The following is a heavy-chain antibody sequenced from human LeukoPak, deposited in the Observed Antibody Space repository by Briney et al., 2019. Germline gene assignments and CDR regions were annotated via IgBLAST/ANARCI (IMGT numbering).Heavy chain of an antibody. J-gene: IGHJ4*02. CDR1: GYTFTSYY. CDR3: ARVTGAYIAAAGPYFDY. CDR2: INPSGGST. V-gene: IGHV1-46*01. Sequence: ASVKVSCKASGYTFTSYYMHWVRQAPGQGLEWMGIINPSGGSTSYAQKFQGRVTMTRDMSTSTVYMELSSLRSDDTAVYYCARVTGAYIAAAGPYFDYWGQGTLVTVSS. D-gene: IGHD6-13*01.